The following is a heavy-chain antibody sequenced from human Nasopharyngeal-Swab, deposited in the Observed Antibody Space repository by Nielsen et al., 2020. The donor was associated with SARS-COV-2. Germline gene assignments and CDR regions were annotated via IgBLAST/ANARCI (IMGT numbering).Heavy chain of an antibody. V-gene: IGHV3-72*01. J-gene: IGHJ6*03. D-gene: IGHD3-22*01. CDR3: ARDRATYYDSSGYYYAILYYYYYMDV. CDR2: IRNKDKRYTT. CDR1: GFGFSAHY. Sequence: GESLKISCAASGFGFSAHYMDWVRQAPGMGLEWVGRIRNKDKRYTTEYAASVKGRFTISRDDSKNSLYLQMNSLKTEDAAVYYCARDRATYYDSSGYYYAILYYYYYMDVWGKGTTVTVSS.